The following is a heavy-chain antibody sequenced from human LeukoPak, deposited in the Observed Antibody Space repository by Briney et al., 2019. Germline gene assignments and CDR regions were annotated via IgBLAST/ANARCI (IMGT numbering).Heavy chain of an antibody. CDR1: GGSFSGYY. CDR3: ARGGDFWSGYYPIDY. CDR2: INHSGST. V-gene: IGHV4-34*01. Sequence: SETLSLTCAVYGGSFSGYYWSWIRQPPGKGLEWLGEINHSGSTNYNPSLKSRVTISVDTSKNQFSLKLSSVTAADTAVYYCARGGDFWSGYYPIDYWGQGTLVTVSS. J-gene: IGHJ4*02. D-gene: IGHD3-3*01.